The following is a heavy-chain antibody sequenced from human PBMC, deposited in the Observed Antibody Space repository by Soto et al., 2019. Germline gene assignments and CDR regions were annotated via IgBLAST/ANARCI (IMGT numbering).Heavy chain of an antibody. D-gene: IGHD3-22*01. V-gene: IGHV3-23*01. J-gene: IGHJ4*02. Sequence: GGSLRLSCVVSGFTSGFTFSNYAMNWVRQAPGKGLEQVAGISGGANIAYYADSVKGRFTIARDNSNSTLFLQMNSLRAEDTAVYYCAKSGLFDSSGYHHPHFDSWGPGALVTVSS. CDR1: GFTFSNYA. CDR3: AKSGLFDSSGYHHPHFDS. CDR2: ISGGANIA.